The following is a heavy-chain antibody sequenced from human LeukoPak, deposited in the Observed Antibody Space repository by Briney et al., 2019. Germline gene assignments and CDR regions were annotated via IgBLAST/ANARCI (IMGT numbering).Heavy chain of an antibody. CDR3: ARESQGHYHA. CDR1: GYSFTGHY. D-gene: IGHD3-10*01. J-gene: IGHJ5*02. V-gene: IGHV1-2*02. CDR2: INPNSGGT. Sequence: GASVKVSCKASGYSFTGHYMHWVRQAPGQGLEWMGWINPNSGGTNYAQKFQGRVTMTRDTSISTAYMELSRLRSDDTAVYYCARESQGHYHAWGQGTLVTVSS.